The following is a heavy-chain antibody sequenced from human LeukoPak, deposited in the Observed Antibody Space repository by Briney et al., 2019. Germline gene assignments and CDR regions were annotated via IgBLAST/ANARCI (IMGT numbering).Heavy chain of an antibody. Sequence: QPGGSPRLSCAASGLTFSYYWMHWVRQAPGKGLVWVSRISDDGSRTTYADSVKGRFAISRDNAKNTLYLQMNSLRAEDTAVYYCARDDGFYSDSSFQDYWGQGTLVTVSS. D-gene: IGHD2/OR15-2a*01. V-gene: IGHV3-74*01. CDR3: ARDDGFYSDSSFQDY. CDR2: ISDDGSRT. CDR1: GLTFSYYW. J-gene: IGHJ4*02.